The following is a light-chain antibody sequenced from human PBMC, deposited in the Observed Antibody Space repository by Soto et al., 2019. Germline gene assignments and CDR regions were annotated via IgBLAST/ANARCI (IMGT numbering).Light chain of an antibody. V-gene: IGKV3-20*01. CDR1: QSVSSSF. CDR2: GAS. J-gene: IGKJ4*01. CDR3: QQYNNWPLT. Sequence: EIVLTQSPGTLSLSPGERATLSCRASQSVSSSFLAWYQQKPGQAPRLLIYGASSRATGIPDRFGGSGSGTDFTLTISRLEPEDFEVHYCQQYNNWPLTFGGGTKVDIX.